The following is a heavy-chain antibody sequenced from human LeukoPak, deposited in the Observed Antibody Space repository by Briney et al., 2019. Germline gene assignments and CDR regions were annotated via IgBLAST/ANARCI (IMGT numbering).Heavy chain of an antibody. CDR2: IYTSGST. J-gene: IGHJ4*02. V-gene: IGHV4-4*07. D-gene: IGHD3-10*01. CDR3: ARVGYYGSGSYPY. Sequence: SETLSLTCTVSGGSISSYYWSWIRQAAGKGLEGIGRIYTSGSTNYNPSLKSRVTMSVDTSKNQFSLKLSSVTAADTAVYYCARVGYYGSGSYPYWGQGTLVTVSS. CDR1: GGSISSYY.